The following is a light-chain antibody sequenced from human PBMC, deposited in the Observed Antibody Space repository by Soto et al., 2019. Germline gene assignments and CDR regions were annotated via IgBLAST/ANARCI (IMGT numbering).Light chain of an antibody. CDR1: SSDVGGYNY. V-gene: IGLV2-14*01. J-gene: IGLJ1*01. CDR3: NSYTSRSTFV. CDR2: EVS. Sequence: QSALTQPASVSGSPGQSITISCTGTSSDVGGYNYVSWYQQHPGKAPKLMIYEVSNRPSGVSNRFSGSRSGNTASLTISGLKAEDEAEYYCNSYTSRSTFVFGTGTKVTVL.